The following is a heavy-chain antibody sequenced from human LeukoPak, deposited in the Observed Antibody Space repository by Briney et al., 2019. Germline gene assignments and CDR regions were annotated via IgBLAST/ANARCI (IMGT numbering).Heavy chain of an antibody. Sequence: PSETLSLTCAVYGGSFSGYYWSWIRQPPGKGLECIGEINHSGSTNYNPSLKSRVTISVDTSKNQFSLKLSSVTAADTAVYYCAGSGYSGYDLNYWGQGTLVTVSS. CDR3: AGSGYSGYDLNY. V-gene: IGHV4-34*01. CDR2: INHSGST. D-gene: IGHD5-12*01. J-gene: IGHJ4*02. CDR1: GGSFSGYY.